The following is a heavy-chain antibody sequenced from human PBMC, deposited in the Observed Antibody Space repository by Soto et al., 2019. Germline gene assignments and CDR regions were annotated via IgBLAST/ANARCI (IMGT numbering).Heavy chain of an antibody. CDR1: GGSISSSSYY. CDR3: ARWSIAAAAGPDKYYFDY. J-gene: IGHJ4*02. Sequence: SETLSLTCTVSGGSISSSSYYWGWIRQPPGKGLEWIGSIYYSGSTYYNPSLKSRVTISVDTSKNQFSLKLSSVTAADTAVYYCARWSIAAAAGPDKYYFDYWGQGTLVT. CDR2: IYYSGST. D-gene: IGHD6-13*01. V-gene: IGHV4-39*01.